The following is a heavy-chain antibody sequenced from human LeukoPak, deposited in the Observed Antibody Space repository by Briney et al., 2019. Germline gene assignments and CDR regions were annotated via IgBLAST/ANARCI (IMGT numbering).Heavy chain of an antibody. D-gene: IGHD2-2*02. J-gene: IGHJ3*02. CDR3: ARVYVDDAFDI. CDR1: GYTFTSYG. Sequence: EASVKVSCKASGYTFTSYGISLVRQAPGQGLEWMGWISAYNGDTNYAQKLQGRVTMTTDTSTSTAYMELRSLRSDDTAVYYCARVYVDDAFDIWGQGTMVTVSS. V-gene: IGHV1-18*01. CDR2: ISAYNGDT.